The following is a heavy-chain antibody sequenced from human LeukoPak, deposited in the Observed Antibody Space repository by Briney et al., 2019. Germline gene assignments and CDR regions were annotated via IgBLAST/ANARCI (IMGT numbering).Heavy chain of an antibody. CDR1: GFTFSSYA. J-gene: IGHJ1*01. V-gene: IGHV3-23*01. CDR3: AKSLSLAGAEYFHH. Sequence: GGSLRLSCAASGFTFSSYAMSWVRQAPGKGLEWVPTISGSGGGTYYADSVKGRFTITRDNSKNTLFLQMNSLRAEDTAVYYCAKSLSLAGAEYFHHWGQGTLVTVSS. D-gene: IGHD6-19*01. CDR2: ISGSGGGT.